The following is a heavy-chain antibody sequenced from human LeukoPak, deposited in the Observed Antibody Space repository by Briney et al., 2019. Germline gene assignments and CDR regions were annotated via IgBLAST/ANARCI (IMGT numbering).Heavy chain of an antibody. CDR1: GGSISSGSYY. V-gene: IGHV4-61*02. Sequence: SETLSLTCTVSGGSISSGSYYWSWIRQPAGKGLEWIGRIYTSGSTNYNPSLKSRVTISVDTSKNQFSLKLSSVTAADTAVYYCATEGVVPATYAFDIWGQGTMVTVSS. D-gene: IGHD2-2*01. J-gene: IGHJ3*02. CDR2: IYTSGST. CDR3: ATEGVVPATYAFDI.